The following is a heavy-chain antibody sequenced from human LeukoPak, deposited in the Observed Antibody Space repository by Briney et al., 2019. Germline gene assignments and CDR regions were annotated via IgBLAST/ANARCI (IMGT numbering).Heavy chain of an antibody. CDR1: GFTFDDYG. D-gene: IGHD3-22*01. CDR2: INWNGGST. J-gene: IGHJ4*02. Sequence: QSGGSLRLSCAASGFTFDDYGMSWVRHAPGKGLEWVSGINWNGGSTVYADSVKGRFTISRDNAKNSLYLQMNSLRAEDTALYYCATYYYDSSGYYPVGYYFDYWGQGTLVTVSS. CDR3: ATYYYDSSGYYPVGYYFDY. V-gene: IGHV3-20*04.